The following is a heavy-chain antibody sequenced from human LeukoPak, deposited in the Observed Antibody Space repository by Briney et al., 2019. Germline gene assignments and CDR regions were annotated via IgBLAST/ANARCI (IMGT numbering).Heavy chain of an antibody. J-gene: IGHJ3*02. CDR1: GYTFTSYD. V-gene: IGHV1-8*01. D-gene: IGHD5-12*01. CDR2: MNPNSGNT. Sequence: ASVKVSCKASGYTFTSYDINWVRQATGQGLEWMGWMNPNSGNTGYAQKFQGRVTMTRNTSISTAYMELSSLRSEDTAVYYCARFAEWLPDDAFDIWGQGTMVTVSS. CDR3: ARFAEWLPDDAFDI.